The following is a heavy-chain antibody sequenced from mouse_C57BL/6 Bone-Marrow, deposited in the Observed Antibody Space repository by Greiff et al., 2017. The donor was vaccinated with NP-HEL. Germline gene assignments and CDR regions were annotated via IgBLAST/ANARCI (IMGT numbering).Heavy chain of an antibody. V-gene: IGHV1-50*01. CDR2: IDPSDSYT. Sequence: QVQLQQPGAELVKPGASVKLSCKASGYTFTTYWMQWVKQRPGQGLEWIGEIDPSDSYTNYNQKFKGKATLTVEPSSSTANMQLSSLTSEDSAVYYCARKAYYGRSYEFAYWGQGTLVTVSA. D-gene: IGHD1-1*01. CDR3: ARKAYYGRSYEFAY. CDR1: GYTFTTYW. J-gene: IGHJ3*01.